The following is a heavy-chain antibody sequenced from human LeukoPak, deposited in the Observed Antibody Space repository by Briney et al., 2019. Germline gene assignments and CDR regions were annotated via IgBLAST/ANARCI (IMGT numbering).Heavy chain of an antibody. J-gene: IGHJ4*02. V-gene: IGHV3-20*04. CDR3: ARDPQGVAVAANGVYFDH. CDR2: INWNGGST. Sequence: GGSLRLSCAASGFTFDDYAMSWVRQAPGKGVEWGSGINWNGGSTGYADSVKGRFIISRDNAKKSLYLQMNSLRAEDTALYYCARDPQGVAVAANGVYFDHWGQGTLVTVSS. D-gene: IGHD6-19*01. CDR1: GFTFDDYA.